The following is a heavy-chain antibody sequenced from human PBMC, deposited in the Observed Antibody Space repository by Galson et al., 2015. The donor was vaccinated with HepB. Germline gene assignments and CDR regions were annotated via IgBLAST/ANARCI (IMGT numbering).Heavy chain of an antibody. CDR1: GGSFSGYY. CDR2: INHSGST. Sequence: TLSLTCAVYGGSFSGYYWSWIRQPPGKGLEWIGEINHSGSTNYNPSLKSRVTISVDTSKNQFSLKLSSVTAADTAVYYCARAKGSSSLDYWGQGTLVTVSS. J-gene: IGHJ4*02. CDR3: ARAKGSSSLDY. D-gene: IGHD6-6*01. V-gene: IGHV4-34*01.